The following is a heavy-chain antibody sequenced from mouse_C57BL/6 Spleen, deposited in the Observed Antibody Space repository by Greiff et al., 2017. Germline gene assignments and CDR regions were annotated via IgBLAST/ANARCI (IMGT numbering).Heavy chain of an antibody. D-gene: IGHD1-1*01. Sequence: DVKLVESGGGLVKPGGSLKLSCAASGFTFSSYAMSWVRQTPEKRLEWVATISDGGSYTYYPDNVKGRFTISRDNAKNNLYLQMSHLKSEDTAMYYCARAYGSSSYAMDYWGQGTSVTVSS. CDR2: ISDGGSYT. V-gene: IGHV5-4*03. J-gene: IGHJ4*01. CDR1: GFTFSSYA. CDR3: ARAYGSSSYAMDY.